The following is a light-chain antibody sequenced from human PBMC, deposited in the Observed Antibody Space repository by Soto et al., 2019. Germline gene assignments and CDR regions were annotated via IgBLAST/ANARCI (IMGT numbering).Light chain of an antibody. J-gene: IGKJ2*01. Sequence: EMTQSPSSLSASVGDRVTITCRASQSISNNLTWYQFKPGKAPKLLIYAATNLQSGIPSTFSVSGSGTDFALTISSLQSEDSATYYCQQSYGPPYTCGLGTKLEIK. CDR3: QQSYGPPYT. V-gene: IGKV1-39*01. CDR1: QSISNN. CDR2: AAT.